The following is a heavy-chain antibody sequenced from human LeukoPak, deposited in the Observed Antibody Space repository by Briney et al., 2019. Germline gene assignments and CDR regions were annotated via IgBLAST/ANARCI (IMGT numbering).Heavy chain of an antibody. CDR1: GYTFTSYG. V-gene: IGHV1-18*01. Sequence: GASVKVSCKASGYTFTSYGISWVRQAPGQGLEWMGWISAYNGNTNYAQKLQGRVTMTTDTSTSTAYMELRSLRSDDTAVYYCARDDNLPTPGGAFDYWGQGTLVTVSS. CDR2: ISAYNGNT. CDR3: ARDDNLPTPGGAFDY. D-gene: IGHD3-10*01. J-gene: IGHJ4*02.